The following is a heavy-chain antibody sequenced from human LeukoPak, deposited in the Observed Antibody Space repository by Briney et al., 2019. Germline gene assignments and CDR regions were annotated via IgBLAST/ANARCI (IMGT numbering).Heavy chain of an antibody. CDR3: AREGRGWYMYFDY. V-gene: IGHV3-21*01. D-gene: IGHD6-19*01. CDR2: ISSSSSYI. CDR1: GFTFSSYS. Sequence: PGGSLRLSCAASGFTFSSYSMNWVRQAPGKGLEWVSSISSSSSYIYYADSLKGRFTISRDNAKNSLYLQMNSLRAEDTAVYYCAREGRGWYMYFDYWGQGTLVTVSS. J-gene: IGHJ4*02.